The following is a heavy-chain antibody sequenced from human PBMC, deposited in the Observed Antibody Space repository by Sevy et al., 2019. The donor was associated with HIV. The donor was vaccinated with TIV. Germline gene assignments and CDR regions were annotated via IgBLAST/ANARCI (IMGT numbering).Heavy chain of an antibody. D-gene: IGHD3-3*01. Sequence: GGSLRLSCAASGFTFSSYAMSWVRQAPGKGLEWVSAISGSGGSTYYADSVKGRFTISKDNSKNTLYLQMNSLRAEDTAVYYCARDQGVGYDFWSGYYAGGVDYWGQGTLVTVSS. V-gene: IGHV3-23*01. CDR2: ISGSGGST. J-gene: IGHJ4*02. CDR3: ARDQGVGYDFWSGYYAGGVDY. CDR1: GFTFSSYA.